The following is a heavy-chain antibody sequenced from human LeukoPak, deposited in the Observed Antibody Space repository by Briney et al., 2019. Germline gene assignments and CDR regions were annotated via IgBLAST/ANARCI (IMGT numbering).Heavy chain of an antibody. V-gene: IGHV3-74*01. Sequence: PGGSLRLSCAASGFTFSSYWMHWVRQAPGKGLVWVSRINSDGSSTSYADSVKGRFTISRDNAKNTLYLQMNSLRAEDTAVYYRARLRDGYNSEIDYWGQGTLVTVSS. CDR3: ARLRDGYNSEIDY. CDR1: GFTFSSYW. J-gene: IGHJ4*02. D-gene: IGHD5-24*01. CDR2: INSDGSST.